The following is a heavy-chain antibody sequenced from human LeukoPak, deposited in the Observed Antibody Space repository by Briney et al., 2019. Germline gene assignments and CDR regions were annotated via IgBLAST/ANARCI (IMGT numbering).Heavy chain of an antibody. CDR1: GFTLSTSW. D-gene: IGHD5-24*01. CDR2: IKQDGSEK. Sequence: GSLRLSCAASGFTLSTSWMHWVRQAPGKGLEWVANIKQDGSEKYYADSVRGRFTISRDNAKNSLYLQMNSLRAEDTAIYYCTRVGYIDEGIDYWGQGTLVTVSS. V-gene: IGHV3-7*04. CDR3: TRVGYIDEGIDY. J-gene: IGHJ4*02.